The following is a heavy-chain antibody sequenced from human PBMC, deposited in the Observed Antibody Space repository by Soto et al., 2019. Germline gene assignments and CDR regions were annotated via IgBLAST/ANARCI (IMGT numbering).Heavy chain of an antibody. V-gene: IGHV1-2*02. CDR1: GYTLTDYY. D-gene: IGHD6-19*01. CDR2: INPKNGDT. J-gene: IGHJ6*02. CDR3: ARSSGSYSYYGLDV. Sequence: EASVKVSCKPSGYTLTDYYIHWVRQAPGQGPEWMGWINPKNGDTKSAQNFQGRVTMTRDMSVTTAYLDLSSLTSDDTAQYYCARSSGSYSYYGLDVWGQGTTVTVSS.